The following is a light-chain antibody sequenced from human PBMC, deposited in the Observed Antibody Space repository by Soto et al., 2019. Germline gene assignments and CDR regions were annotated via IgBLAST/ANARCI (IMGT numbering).Light chain of an antibody. CDR2: WAS. Sequence: DIVMTQSPDSLAVSLCEMATINCKSMQSMLDTSNNKNYLSWYQQKPGQPPKLLIYWASTRESGVPDRFSGSGSGTDFTLTISSLQAEDVAVYSCQQYYSSPITFGQGTRLEI. V-gene: IGKV4-1*01. CDR1: QSMLDTSNNKNY. CDR3: QQYYSSPIT. J-gene: IGKJ5*01.